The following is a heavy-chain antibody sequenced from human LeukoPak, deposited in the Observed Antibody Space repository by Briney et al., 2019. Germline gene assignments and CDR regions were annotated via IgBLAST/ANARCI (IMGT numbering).Heavy chain of an antibody. Sequence: HGGSLRLSCAASGFTFSSYAMSWVRQAPGKGLEWVSFIGVGGGNTNYADSVKGRFTISRDDSKNTLYLQMNSLRAEDTAVYYCAKGGWELLGGQGTLVTVSS. CDR2: IGVGGGNT. D-gene: IGHD1-26*01. V-gene: IGHV3-23*01. CDR3: AKGGWELL. J-gene: IGHJ4*02. CDR1: GFTFSSYA.